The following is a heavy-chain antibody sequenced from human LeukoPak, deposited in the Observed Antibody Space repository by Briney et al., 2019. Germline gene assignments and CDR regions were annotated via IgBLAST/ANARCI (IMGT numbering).Heavy chain of an antibody. CDR1: GFMFDDYA. CDR3: AKSQSSTVTKYGMDV. V-gene: IGHV3-9*01. CDR2: ISWDSGSI. J-gene: IGHJ6*02. Sequence: GRSLRLSCAASGFMFDDYAMHWVRQVPGKGLEWVSGISWDSGSIGYADYVKGRFTISRDNAKNFPYLQMNSLRDEDTALYYCAKSQSSTVTKYGMDVWGQGTTVTVSS. D-gene: IGHD4-17*01.